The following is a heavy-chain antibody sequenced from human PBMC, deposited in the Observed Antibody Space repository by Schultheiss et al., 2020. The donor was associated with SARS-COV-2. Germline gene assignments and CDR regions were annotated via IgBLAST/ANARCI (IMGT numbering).Heavy chain of an antibody. CDR3: ARVPGPCSSTSCLGSYYYYYYMDV. V-gene: IGHV3-23*01. CDR2: ISGSGGST. J-gene: IGHJ6*03. Sequence: GGSLRLSCAASGFTFSSYAMHWVRQAPGKGLEWVSAISGSGGSTYYADSVKGRFTISRDNSKNTLYLQMNSLRGEDTAVYYCARVPGPCSSTSCLGSYYYYYYMDVWGKGTTVTVSS. D-gene: IGHD2-2*01. CDR1: GFTFSSYA.